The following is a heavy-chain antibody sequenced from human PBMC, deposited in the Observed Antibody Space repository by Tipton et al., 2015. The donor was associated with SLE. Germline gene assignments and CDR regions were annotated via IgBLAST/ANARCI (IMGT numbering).Heavy chain of an antibody. Sequence: TLSLTCTVSGGSISSHYWSWIRRPPGKGLEWIGYIYYSGGISYNPSLKSRVTISVDTSKNQFSLKLSSVTTADTAVYYCARGSGSWYVEGYWGQGTLVTVSS. J-gene: IGHJ4*02. CDR2: IYYSGGI. D-gene: IGHD6-13*01. CDR3: ARGSGSWYVEGY. V-gene: IGHV4-59*11. CDR1: GGSISSHY.